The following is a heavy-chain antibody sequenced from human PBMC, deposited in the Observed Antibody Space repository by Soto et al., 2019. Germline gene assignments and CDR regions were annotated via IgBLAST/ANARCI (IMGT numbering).Heavy chain of an antibody. CDR3: AKDEGAAVESPGD. CDR1: GFIFDDFT. J-gene: IGHJ4*01. D-gene: IGHD6-13*01. Sequence: LSCAASGFIFDDFTMHWVRLVPGKGLQWVSYINWDGRIAMYADSVKGRFTISRDNTNNHLYLQMNSLRSDDTALYYCAKDEGAAVESPGDWGHGTLVTVSS. CDR2: INWDGRIA. V-gene: IGHV3-43*01.